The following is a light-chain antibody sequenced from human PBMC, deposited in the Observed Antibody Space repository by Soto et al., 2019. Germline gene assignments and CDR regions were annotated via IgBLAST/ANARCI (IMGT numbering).Light chain of an antibody. CDR1: QNINNY. CDR2: DAS. V-gene: IGKV1-33*01. J-gene: IGKJ5*01. CDR3: QPYENLPT. Sequence: DIQMTQSPSSLSASVGDRVTITCQASQNINNYLNWYQQKPGRAPKLLIYDASNLEAGVPSRFRGSGSGTDFPFTISRLQPEDIATYYCQPYENLPTFGQGTRLEIK.